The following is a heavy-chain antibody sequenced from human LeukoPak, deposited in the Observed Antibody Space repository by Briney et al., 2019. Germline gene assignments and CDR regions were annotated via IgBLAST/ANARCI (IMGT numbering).Heavy chain of an antibody. J-gene: IGHJ4*02. D-gene: IGHD6-13*01. Sequence: PGRSLRLSCAASGFTVSSNYMSWVRQAPGKGLEWVSVIYSGGSTYYADSVKGRFTISRDNSKNTLYLQMNSLRAEDTAVYYCARDLLAAAARGLGWGQGTLVTVSS. CDR2: IYSGGST. V-gene: IGHV3-53*01. CDR3: ARDLLAAAARGLG. CDR1: GFTVSSNY.